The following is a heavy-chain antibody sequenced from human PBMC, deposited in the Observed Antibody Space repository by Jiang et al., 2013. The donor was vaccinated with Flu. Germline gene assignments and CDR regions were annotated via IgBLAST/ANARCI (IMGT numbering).Heavy chain of an antibody. V-gene: IGHV4-34*01. D-gene: IGHD2-21*01. Sequence: LLKPSETLSLTCDVYGASFNGYYWTWIRQPLGKGLEWIGEINHGGQINYNPSLKNRVTISIDTSKSQISLRLNSVTAADTAVYYCTGCSGNCAIDYWGRGTLVTVS. CDR2: INHGGQI. CDR3: TGCSGNCAIDY. CDR1: GASFNGYY. J-gene: IGHJ4*02.